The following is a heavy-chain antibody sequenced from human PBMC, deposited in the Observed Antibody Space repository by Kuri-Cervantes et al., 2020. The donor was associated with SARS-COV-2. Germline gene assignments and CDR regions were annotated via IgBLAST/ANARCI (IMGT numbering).Heavy chain of an antibody. V-gene: IGHV4-59*02. CDR3: ARVINWFGP. J-gene: IGHJ5*02. CDR1: GDSVNIYY. Sequence: SETLSLTCTVSGDSVNIYYWTWIRQPPGKGLEWIAYVSNTGSATYNPPLKGRVTMSLDTSKNQFSLKLRSVTAADTAVYYCARVINWFGPWGQGRQVTVSS. CDR2: VSNTGSA.